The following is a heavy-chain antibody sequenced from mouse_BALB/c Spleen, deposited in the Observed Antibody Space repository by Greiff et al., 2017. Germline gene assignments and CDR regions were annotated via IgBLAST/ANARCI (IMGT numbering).Heavy chain of an antibody. CDR2: ISSGGSYT. Sequence: EVKLMESGGGLVKPGGSLKLSCAASGFTFSSYAMSWVRQSPEKRLEWVAEISSGGSYTYYPDTVTGRFTISRDNAKNTLYLEMSSLRSEDTAMYYCARRVVAGNAMDYWGQGTSVTVSS. J-gene: IGHJ4*01. CDR1: GFTFSSYA. CDR3: ARRVVAGNAMDY. V-gene: IGHV5-9-4*01. D-gene: IGHD1-1*01.